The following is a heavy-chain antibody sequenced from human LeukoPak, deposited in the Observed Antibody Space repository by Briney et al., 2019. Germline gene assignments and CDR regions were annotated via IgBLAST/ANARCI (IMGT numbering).Heavy chain of an antibody. CDR1: GYSFTSYW. CDR2: IYPGDSDT. CDR3: ARLFSQSQPDAFDI. V-gene: IGHV5-51*01. Sequence: GEPLKISCQGSGYSFTSYWIGWVRQLPGKGLQWMGIIYPGDSDTRNSTSCQGQDTISANKNKRTAYLQWSSLKASDTAMYYCARLFSQSQPDAFDIWGQGTMVTVSS. J-gene: IGHJ3*02.